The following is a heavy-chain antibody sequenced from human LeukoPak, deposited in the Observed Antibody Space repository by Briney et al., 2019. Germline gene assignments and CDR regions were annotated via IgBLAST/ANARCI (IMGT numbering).Heavy chain of an antibody. Sequence: SETLSLTCTVSGGSISSSSYYWGWIRQPPGKGLEWIGSIYYSGSTYYNPSLKSRVTISVDTSKNQFSLKLSPVTAADTAVYYCASGYSSSWYYHWGQGTLVTVSS. V-gene: IGHV4-39*01. D-gene: IGHD6-13*01. J-gene: IGHJ5*02. CDR1: GGSISSSSYY. CDR3: ASGYSSSWYYH. CDR2: IYYSGST.